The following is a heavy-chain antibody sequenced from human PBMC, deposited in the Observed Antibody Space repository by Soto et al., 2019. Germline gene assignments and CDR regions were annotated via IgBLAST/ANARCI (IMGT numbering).Heavy chain of an antibody. J-gene: IGHJ4*02. Sequence: SETLSLTCAVSGFSMSSGYSWGWIRQPPGRGLEWIGSISHSGSTYYNPSLKSRVTISVDTSKNQFSLKLTSVTAADTAVYYCARDLHYCSSTSCYYVPWGQGTLVTVSS. D-gene: IGHD2-2*01. CDR1: GFSMSSGYS. CDR3: ARDLHYCSSTSCYYVP. CDR2: ISHSGST. V-gene: IGHV4-38-2*02.